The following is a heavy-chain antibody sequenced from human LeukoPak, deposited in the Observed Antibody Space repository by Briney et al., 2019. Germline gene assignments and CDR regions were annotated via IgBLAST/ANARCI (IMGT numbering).Heavy chain of an antibody. V-gene: IGHV1-2*02. Sequence: ASVTVSCRASGYSFTGYYMHWVRQAPGQGLEWMGWINPNSGGTNYAQKFQGRVTMTRDTSISTAYMALSRLRSDDTAVYYCAREVVAVAAHYYYYMDVWGKGTPVTVSS. CDR1: GYSFTGYY. D-gene: IGHD6-19*01. J-gene: IGHJ6*03. CDR3: AREVVAVAAHYYYYMDV. CDR2: INPNSGGT.